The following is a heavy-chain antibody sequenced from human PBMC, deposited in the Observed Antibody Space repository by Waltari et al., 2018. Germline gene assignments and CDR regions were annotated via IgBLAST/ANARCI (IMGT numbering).Heavy chain of an antibody. CDR1: GGTFSSYT. D-gene: IGHD3-3*01. CDR2: IIPILGIA. CDR3: ARGIFGVVIPGHWFDP. Sequence: QVQLVQSGAEVKKPGSSVKVSCKASGGTFSSYTISWVRQAPGQGLEWMGRIIPILGIANYAQKFQGRVTSTADKSTSTAYMELSSLRSEDTAVYYCARGIFGVVIPGHWFDPWGQGTLVTVSS. J-gene: IGHJ5*02. V-gene: IGHV1-69*02.